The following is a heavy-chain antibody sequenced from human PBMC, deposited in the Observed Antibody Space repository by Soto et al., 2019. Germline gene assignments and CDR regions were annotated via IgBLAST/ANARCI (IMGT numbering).Heavy chain of an antibody. CDR2: INPISGGE. CDR1: GYTFTDYF. J-gene: IGHJ4*02. Sequence: ASVKVSCKASGYTFTDYFVHWVQQAPGQGLEWMGWINPISGGENYAEKFQVRVTMTRDTSISTVYLALSRLRFDDTAIYYCARVPHSGPRTTVNPSFDYWGQGTLVTVSS. D-gene: IGHD4-17*01. CDR3: ARVPHSGPRTTVNPSFDY. V-gene: IGHV1-2*02.